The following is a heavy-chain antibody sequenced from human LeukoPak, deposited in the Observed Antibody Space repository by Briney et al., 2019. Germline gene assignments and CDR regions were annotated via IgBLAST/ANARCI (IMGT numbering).Heavy chain of an antibody. Sequence: GGTLRLSCAASGFSFSNYAMSWVRQAPGKGLEWVSAISGSDGRIYYADSVTGRFTISRDNSKNTLYLQINTLRPEDTADYYCAKSPPRYSSGWYEKFEKVSYFFDYWGQGTLVTVSS. D-gene: IGHD6-19*01. CDR3: AKSPPRYSSGWYEKFEKVSYFFDY. V-gene: IGHV3-23*01. CDR2: ISGSDGRI. CDR1: GFSFSNYA. J-gene: IGHJ4*02.